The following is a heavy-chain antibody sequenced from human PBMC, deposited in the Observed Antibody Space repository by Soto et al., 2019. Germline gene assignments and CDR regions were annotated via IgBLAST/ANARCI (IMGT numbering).Heavy chain of an antibody. J-gene: IGHJ6*02. CDR1: GFTFSSYA. V-gene: IGHV3-30-3*01. D-gene: IGHD6-6*01. Sequence: GGSLRLSCAASGFTFSSYAMHWVRQAPGKGLEWVAVISYDGSNKYYADSVKGRFTISRDNSKNTLYLQMNSLRAEDTAVYYCARDGGVSARRFYYYYGMDVWGQGSTVIVS. CDR3: ARDGGVSARRFYYYYGMDV. CDR2: ISYDGSNK.